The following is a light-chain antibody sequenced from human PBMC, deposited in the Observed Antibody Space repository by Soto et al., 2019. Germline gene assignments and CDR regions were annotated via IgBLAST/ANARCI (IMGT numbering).Light chain of an antibody. CDR2: GAS. Sequence: EILLTQSPGTLSLSPGEIATLSCRASQSVRNNYVSWYQQKPGQAPRLFIHGASGRATGIPDRFSGSGSGTDCTLTISRLEPEDFAVYFCQQYGSSPYTFGQGTKMEI. J-gene: IGKJ2*01. V-gene: IGKV3-20*01. CDR3: QQYGSSPYT. CDR1: QSVRNNY.